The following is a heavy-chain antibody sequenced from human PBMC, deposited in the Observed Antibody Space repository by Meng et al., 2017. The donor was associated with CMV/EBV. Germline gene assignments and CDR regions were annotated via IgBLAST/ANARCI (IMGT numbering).Heavy chain of an antibody. CDR2: INPSGGST. CDR3: ARVPRDRFGGSYGMDV. CDR1: GYTFTSYY. V-gene: IGHV1-46*01. D-gene: IGHD3-16*01. J-gene: IGHJ6*02. Sequence: ASVKVSCKASGYTFTSYYMHWVRQAPGQGLEWMGIINPSGGSTSYAQKLQGRVTMTRDTSSSTVYMELSSLRSEDTAVYYCARVPRDRFGGSYGMDVWGQGTTVTVSS.